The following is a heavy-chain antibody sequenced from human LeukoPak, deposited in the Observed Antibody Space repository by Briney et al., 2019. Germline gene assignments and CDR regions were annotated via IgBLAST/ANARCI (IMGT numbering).Heavy chain of an antibody. J-gene: IGHJ4*02. CDR3: ARTPLRPAATTPRQLDY. V-gene: IGHV1-69*13. CDR2: IIPIFSTA. D-gene: IGHD5-12*01. CDR1: GYTFTTYY. Sequence: ASVKVSCKASGYTFTTYYMHWVRQAPGQGLEWMGGIIPIFSTADYAQKFQGRVTITADESTSTAYMELSSLRSEDTAVFYCARTPLRPAATTPRQLDYWGQGTLVTVSS.